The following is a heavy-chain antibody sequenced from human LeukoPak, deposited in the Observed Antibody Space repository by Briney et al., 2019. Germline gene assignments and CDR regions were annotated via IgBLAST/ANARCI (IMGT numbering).Heavy chain of an antibody. V-gene: IGHV4-59*01. CDR2: IYYSGST. D-gene: IGHD3-9*01. CDR3: ARDPGYYDILTGYSSYYFDY. CDR1: GGSISSYY. J-gene: IGHJ4*02. Sequence: PSETLSLTCTVSGGSISSYYWSCIRQPPRKRLEGIGYIYYSGSTNYNPSLKSRVPISVDMSKNQFSLKLSSVTAADTAVYYCARDPGYYDILTGYSSYYFDYWGQGTLVIVSS.